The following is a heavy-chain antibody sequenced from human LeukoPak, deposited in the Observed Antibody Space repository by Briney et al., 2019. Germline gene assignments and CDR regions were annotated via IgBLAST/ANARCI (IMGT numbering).Heavy chain of an antibody. D-gene: IGHD5-24*01. CDR1: GFTFSNSA. CDR2: ISVGGGTT. J-gene: IGHJ4*02. Sequence: GGSLRLSCAASGFTFSNSAMSWVRQAPGKGLEWVSVISVGGGTTYYADSVKGRFTISRDNSKNTLYLQMSSLRAEDTAVYYCAKSGWLQPTYYFDCWGQGTLVTVSS. V-gene: IGHV3-23*01. CDR3: AKSGWLQPTYYFDC.